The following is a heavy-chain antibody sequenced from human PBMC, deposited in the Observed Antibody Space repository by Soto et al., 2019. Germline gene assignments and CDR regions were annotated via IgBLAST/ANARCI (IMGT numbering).Heavy chain of an antibody. CDR1: GFSLSTSGVG. D-gene: IGHD2-15*01. V-gene: IGHV2-5*02. CDR2: IYWDDDK. J-gene: IGHJ5*02. CDR3: AHSRIVVVVPKRDCNWFDP. Sequence: SGPTLVNPTQTLTLTCTFSGFSLSTSGVGVGWICQPPGKALEWLALIYWDDDKRYSPSLKSRLTITKDTSKNQVVLTMTNMDPVDTATYYCAHSRIVVVVPKRDCNWFDPWGQGTLVTVSS.